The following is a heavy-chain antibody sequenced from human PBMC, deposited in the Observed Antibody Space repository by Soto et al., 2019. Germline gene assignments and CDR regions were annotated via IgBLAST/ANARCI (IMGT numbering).Heavy chain of an antibody. D-gene: IGHD2-2*01. CDR1: GYTFSNYG. CDR2: SXXXSXGX. V-gene: IGHV1-18*01. Sequence: ASVKVSCKTSGYTFSNYGITLVRQAPGQPLEWXVXSXXXSXGXXXAXXXQGRVSMTTDTSTTTAYMERRSLRSDDTAVYYCARVVPGAEAWFGPWGQGTLVTVSS. J-gene: IGHJ5*02. CDR3: ARVVPGAEAWFGP.